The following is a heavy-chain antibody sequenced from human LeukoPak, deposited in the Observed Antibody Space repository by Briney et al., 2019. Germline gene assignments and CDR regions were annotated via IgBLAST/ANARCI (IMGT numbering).Heavy chain of an antibody. CDR2: IYYSGST. Sequence: SETLSLTCTVSGGSISSYYWSWIRQPPGKGLEWIGYIYYSGSTNYNPSLKSRVTISVDTSKNQFSLKLSSVTAADTAVYYCARERYGYYFDYWGQRTLVTVSS. CDR3: ARERYGYYFDY. J-gene: IGHJ4*02. V-gene: IGHV4-59*01. CDR1: GGSISSYY. D-gene: IGHD1-14*01.